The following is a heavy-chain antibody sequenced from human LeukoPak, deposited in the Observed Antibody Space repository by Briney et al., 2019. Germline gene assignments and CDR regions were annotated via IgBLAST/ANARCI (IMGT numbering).Heavy chain of an antibody. Sequence: GGSLRLSCAASGFTFSSYGMHWVRQAPGKGLEWVAVIWYDGSNKYYADSVKGRFTISRDNSKSTLYLQMNSLRAEDTAVYYCARSYSGSGPLNNWGQGTLVTVSS. V-gene: IGHV3-33*01. CDR2: IWYDGSNK. J-gene: IGHJ4*02. D-gene: IGHD1-26*01. CDR1: GFTFSSYG. CDR3: ARSYSGSGPLNN.